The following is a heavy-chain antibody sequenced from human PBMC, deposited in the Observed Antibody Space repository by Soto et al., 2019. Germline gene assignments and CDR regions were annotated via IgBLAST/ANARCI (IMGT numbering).Heavy chain of an antibody. CDR3: ARALGYCSSTSCWFDP. V-gene: IGHV4-38-2*01. CDR1: GYSISSGYY. D-gene: IGHD2-2*01. Sequence: SETLSLTCAVSGYSISSGYYWGWIRQPPGMGLEWIGSIYHSGSTYYNPSLKSRVTISVDTSKNQFSLKLSSVTAADTAVYYCARALGYCSSTSCWFDPWGQGTLVTVSS. J-gene: IGHJ5*02. CDR2: IYHSGST.